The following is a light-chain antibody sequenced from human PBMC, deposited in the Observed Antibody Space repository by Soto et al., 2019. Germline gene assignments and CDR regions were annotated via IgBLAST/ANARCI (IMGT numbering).Light chain of an antibody. CDR3: QSYDTSLSSCV. V-gene: IGLV1-40*01. J-gene: IGLJ2*01. CDR1: SSNIGAGYD. Sequence: QSVLAQPPSVSGAPGQRVTISCTGRSSNIGAGYDVHWYRQLPGTSPKILIYGNTNRPSGVPDRFSGSKSGTSASLAITGLQAEDEADYYCQSYDTSLSSCVVGGGTKLTVL. CDR2: GNT.